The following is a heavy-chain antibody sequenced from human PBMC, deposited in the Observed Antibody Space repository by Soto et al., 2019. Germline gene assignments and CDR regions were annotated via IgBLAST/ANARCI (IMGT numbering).Heavy chain of an antibody. D-gene: IGHD1-1*01. CDR3: GGTTLSYYYYGMDV. CDR2: INHSGST. CDR1: GGSFSGYY. Sequence: SLTCAVYGGSFSGYYWSWIRQPPGKGLEWIGEINHSGSTNYNPSLKSRVTISVDTSKNQFSLKLSSVTAADTAVYYCGGTTLSYYYYGMDVWGQGT. V-gene: IGHV4-34*01. J-gene: IGHJ6*02.